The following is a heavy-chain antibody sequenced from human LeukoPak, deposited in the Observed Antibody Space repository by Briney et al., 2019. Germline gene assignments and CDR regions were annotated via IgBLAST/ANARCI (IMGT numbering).Heavy chain of an antibody. CDR1: GGSISSGDYY. J-gene: IGHJ3*02. V-gene: IGHV4-39*01. CDR2: IYYSGST. CDR3: ARHGRYCGGDCSDAFDI. Sequence: SETLSLTCTVSGGSISSGDYYWGWIRQPPGKGLEGIGSIYYSGSTYYNPSLKSRVTISVDTSKNQFSLKLSSVTAADTAVYYCARHGRYCGGDCSDAFDIWGQGTMVTVSS. D-gene: IGHD2-21*01.